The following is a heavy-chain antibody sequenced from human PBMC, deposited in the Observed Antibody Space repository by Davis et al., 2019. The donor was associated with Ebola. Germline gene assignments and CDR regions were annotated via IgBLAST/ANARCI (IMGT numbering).Heavy chain of an antibody. J-gene: IGHJ6*02. V-gene: IGHV3-23*01. CDR1: GFTFSSYA. CDR2: ISGSGGST. Sequence: GGSLRLSCAASGFTFSSYAMSWVRQAPGKGLEWVSAISGSGGSTYYADSVKGRFTISRDNSKNTLYLQMNSLKTEDTAVYYCTTDQVWGGYSYGLSYYYYGMDVWGQGTTVTVSS. CDR3: TTDQVWGGYSYGLSYYYYGMDV. D-gene: IGHD5-18*01.